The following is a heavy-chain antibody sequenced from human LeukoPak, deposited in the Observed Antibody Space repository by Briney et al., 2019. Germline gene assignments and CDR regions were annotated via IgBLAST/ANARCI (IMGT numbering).Heavy chain of an antibody. CDR1: GYTFTGYY. V-gene: IGHV1-69*06. D-gene: IGHD5-24*01. CDR2: IIPIFGTA. CDR3: VERVGVGYSPFDY. J-gene: IGHJ4*02. Sequence: GASVKVSCKASGYTFTGYYMHWVRQAPGQGLEWMGGIIPIFGTANYAQKFQGRVTITADKSTSTAYMELSSLRSEDTAVYYCVERVGVGYSPFDYWGQGTLVTVSS.